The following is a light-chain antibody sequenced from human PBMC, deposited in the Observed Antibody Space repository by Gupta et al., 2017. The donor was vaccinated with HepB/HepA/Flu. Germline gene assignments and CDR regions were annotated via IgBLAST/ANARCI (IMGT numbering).Light chain of an antibody. V-gene: IGKV1-5*03. J-gene: IGKJ1*01. Sequence: DIQMTQSPSTLSASVGHRVTITCRASQTINSWLAWYQQKPGKAPNLLIYKASTLESGVPSRFSGSGSGTEFTLTISSLQPDDFATYYCQQYNSYPPWTFGQGTKVEIK. CDR2: KAS. CDR3: QQYNSYPPWT. CDR1: QTINSW.